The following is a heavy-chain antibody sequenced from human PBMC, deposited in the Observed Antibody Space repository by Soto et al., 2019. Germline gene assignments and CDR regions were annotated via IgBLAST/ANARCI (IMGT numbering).Heavy chain of an antibody. Sequence: PVGSLRLSCAASGFTFSDYYMSWIRQAPGKGLEWVSYISSSGSTIYYADSVKGRFTISRDNSKNTPYLQMNSLRAEDTAVYYCAKRDSSGWYVVDYWGQGTLVTVSS. V-gene: IGHV3-11*04. CDR2: ISSSGSTI. J-gene: IGHJ4*02. D-gene: IGHD6-19*01. CDR1: GFTFSDYY. CDR3: AKRDSSGWYVVDY.